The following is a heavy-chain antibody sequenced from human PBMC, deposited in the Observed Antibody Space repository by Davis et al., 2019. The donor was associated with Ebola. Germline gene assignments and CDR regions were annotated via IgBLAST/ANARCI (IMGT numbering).Heavy chain of an antibody. V-gene: IGHV1-2*02. CDR3: ARAHYDYIWGSYRDYYYYGMDV. Sequence: ASVKVSCKASGGTFSSYAISWVRQAPGQGLEWMGWINPNSGGTNYAQKFQGRVTMTRDTSISTAYMELSRLRSDDTAVYYCARAHYDYIWGSYRDYYYYGMDVWGQGTTVTVSS. CDR1: GGTFSSYA. J-gene: IGHJ6*02. CDR2: INPNSGGT. D-gene: IGHD3-16*02.